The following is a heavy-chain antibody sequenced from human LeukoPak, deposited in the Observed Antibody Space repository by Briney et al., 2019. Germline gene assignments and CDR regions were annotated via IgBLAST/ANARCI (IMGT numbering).Heavy chain of an antibody. Sequence: GGSLTLSCAASGFTFNSYSMNWVRQAPGKGLEWVPSISSSSSYIYYADSVKGRFTISRENAKTSMYLQMNSLRAEDTAVYYCARGRSVAGTIQDAFDIWGQGTMVTVSS. V-gene: IGHV3-21*01. D-gene: IGHD6-19*01. CDR2: ISSSSSYI. CDR1: GFTFNSYS. CDR3: ARGRSVAGTIQDAFDI. J-gene: IGHJ3*02.